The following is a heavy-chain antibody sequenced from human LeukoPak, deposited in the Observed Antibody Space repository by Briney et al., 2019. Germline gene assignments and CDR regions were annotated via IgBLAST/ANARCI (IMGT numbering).Heavy chain of an antibody. CDR2: IKSKTDGGTT. D-gene: IGHD2-15*01. Sequence: GGSLRLSCAASGFTFSNAWMSWVRQAPGKGLEWVGRIKSKTDGGTTDYAAPVKGRFTISRDDSKNTLYLQMNSLRAEDTAVYYCARVVVGAYYFDSWGQGTLVTVSS. CDR1: GFTFSNAW. J-gene: IGHJ4*02. V-gene: IGHV3-15*05. CDR3: ARVVVGAYYFDS.